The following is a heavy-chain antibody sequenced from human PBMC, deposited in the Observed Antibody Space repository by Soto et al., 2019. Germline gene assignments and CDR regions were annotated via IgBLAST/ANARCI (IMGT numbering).Heavy chain of an antibody. J-gene: IGHJ4*02. CDR3: ARGRQLWLQNY. V-gene: IGHV4-34*01. CDR2: INHSGST. Sequence: SETLSLTCAVYGGSFSGYYWSWIRQPPGKGLEWIGEINHSGSTNYNPSLKSRVTISVDTSKNQFSLKLSSVTAADTAVYYCARGRQLWLQNYWGQGTLVTVSS. D-gene: IGHD5-18*01. CDR1: GGSFSGYY.